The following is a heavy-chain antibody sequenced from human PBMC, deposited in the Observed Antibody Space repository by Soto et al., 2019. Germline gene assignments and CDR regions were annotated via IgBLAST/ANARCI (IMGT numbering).Heavy chain of an antibody. J-gene: IGHJ5*02. V-gene: IGHV4-34*01. Sequence: SETLSLTCAVYGGSFSGYYWSWIRQPPGKGLEWIGEINHSGSTNYNPSLKSRVTISVDTSKNQFSLKLSSVTAADTAVYYCARGILVSWFDPWGQGTLVTVSS. CDR2: INHSGST. CDR1: GGSFSGYY. CDR3: ARGILVSWFDP. D-gene: IGHD2-2*01.